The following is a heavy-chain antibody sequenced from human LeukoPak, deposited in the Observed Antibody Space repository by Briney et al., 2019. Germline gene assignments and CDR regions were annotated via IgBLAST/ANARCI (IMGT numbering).Heavy chain of an antibody. CDR2: ISGGGRST. Sequence: PGGSLRLSCAASGFTFSSDWMSWVRQAPGKGLESVSAISGGGRSTFHADSVKGRFTISRDSSKNTLYLQMNSLRAEDTAIYYCAREVAGTHPFDSWGQGTLVTVSS. J-gene: IGHJ4*02. CDR3: AREVAGTHPFDS. CDR1: GFTFSSDW. D-gene: IGHD6-19*01. V-gene: IGHV3-23*01.